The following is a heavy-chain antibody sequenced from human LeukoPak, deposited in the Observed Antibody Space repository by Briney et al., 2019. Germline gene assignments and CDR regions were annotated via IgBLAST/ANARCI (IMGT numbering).Heavy chain of an antibody. CDR2: IYYSGST. Sequence: SETLSLTCAVYGGSFSGYYWSWIRQPPGKGLEWIGYIYYSGSTNYKPSLKSRVTISIDTSKNQFSLKLSSVTAADTAMYYCARQIGMIREVITRPGWFDPWGQGTLVTVSS. J-gene: IGHJ5*02. CDR3: ARQIGMIREVITRPGWFDP. CDR1: GGSFSGYY. V-gene: IGHV4-59*08. D-gene: IGHD3-10*01.